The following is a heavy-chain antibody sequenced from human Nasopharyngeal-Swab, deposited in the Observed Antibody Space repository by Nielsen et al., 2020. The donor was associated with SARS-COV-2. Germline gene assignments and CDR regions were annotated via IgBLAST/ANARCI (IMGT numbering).Heavy chain of an antibody. D-gene: IGHD3-16*01. V-gene: IGHV3-64D*06. Sequence: GGSLRLSCSASGFTSSIYAMHWVRQAPGKGLEYVSTINDYEDRLYYADSVKGRFTISRDNSKNTLYLQMSSLRAEDTAVYWCGKDLRGKYGFEIWGQGTMVTVSS. CDR1: GFTSSIYA. J-gene: IGHJ3*02. CDR2: INDYEDRL. CDR3: GKDLRGKYGFEI.